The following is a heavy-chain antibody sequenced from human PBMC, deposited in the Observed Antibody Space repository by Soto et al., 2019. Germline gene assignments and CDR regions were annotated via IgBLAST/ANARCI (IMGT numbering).Heavy chain of an antibody. CDR2: IYYSGST. D-gene: IGHD3-10*01. CDR1: GGSISSSSYY. V-gene: IGHV4-39*01. CDR3: ARLVDYGMDV. Sequence: KPSETLSLTCTVSGGSISSSSYYWGWIRQPPGKGLEWIGSIYYSGSTYYNPSLKSRVTISVDTSKNQFSLKLSSVTAADTAVYYCARLVDYGMDVWGQGTTVTVSS. J-gene: IGHJ6*02.